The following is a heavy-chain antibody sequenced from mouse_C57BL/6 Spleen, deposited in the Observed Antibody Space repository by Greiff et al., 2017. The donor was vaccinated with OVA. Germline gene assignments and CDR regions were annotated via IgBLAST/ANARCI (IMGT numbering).Heavy chain of an antibody. D-gene: IGHD1-2*01. J-gene: IGHJ2*01. V-gene: IGHV1-80*01. CDR2: IYPGDGDT. CDR1: GYAFSSYW. CDR3: ARSGITTDYFDD. Sequence: QVQLQQSGAELVKPGASVKISCKASGYAFSSYWMNWVKQRPGKGLEWIGQIYPGDGDTNYNGKFKGKATLTADKSSSTAYMQLSSLTSEDSAVYFCARSGITTDYFDDWGQGTTLTVSS.